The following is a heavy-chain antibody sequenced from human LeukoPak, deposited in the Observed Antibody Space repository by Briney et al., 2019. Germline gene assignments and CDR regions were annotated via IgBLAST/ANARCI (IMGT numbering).Heavy chain of an antibody. V-gene: IGHV3-9*01. Sequence: SLRLSCAASGFTFHDYAMHWVRQAPGKGLEGVSSISWNSGSRGYADSVKGRFTISRDNAKNSLYLQMNSLRAEDTALYYCAKGSVRSSTSCSDYWGQGILVTVSS. CDR1: GFTFHDYA. CDR2: ISWNSGSR. D-gene: IGHD2-2*01. CDR3: AKGSVRSSTSCSDY. J-gene: IGHJ4*02.